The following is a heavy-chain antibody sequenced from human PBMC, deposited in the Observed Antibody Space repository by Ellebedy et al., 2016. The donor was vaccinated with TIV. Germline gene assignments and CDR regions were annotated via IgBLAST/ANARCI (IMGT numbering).Heavy chain of an antibody. CDR3: ATVSGKYYFDH. CDR2: ITNSGDRT. V-gene: IGHV3-23*01. J-gene: IGHJ4*02. CDR1: GFTFSRNA. Sequence: GGSLRLXCATSGFTFSRNAMTWVRQAPGKGLEWVSSITNSGDRTNYADSVKGRFTISRDNFKSTLFLQLNTLTAEDTAVYYCATVSGKYYFDHWGQGTLVTVSS. D-gene: IGHD2-8*01.